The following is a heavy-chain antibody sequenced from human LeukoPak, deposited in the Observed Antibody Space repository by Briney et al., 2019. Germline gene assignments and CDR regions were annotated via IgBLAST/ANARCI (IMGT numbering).Heavy chain of an antibody. CDR3: ARDRGYRYGPFDY. CDR2: ISYDGSNK. V-gene: IGHV3-30*04. D-gene: IGHD5-18*01. CDR1: GFTFSSYA. Sequence: GGSLRLSCAASGFTFSSYAMHWVRQAPGKGLEWVAVISYDGSNKYYADSVKGRFTISRDNSKNTLYLQMNSLRAEDTAVYYCARDRGYRYGPFDYWGQGTLVTVSS. J-gene: IGHJ4*02.